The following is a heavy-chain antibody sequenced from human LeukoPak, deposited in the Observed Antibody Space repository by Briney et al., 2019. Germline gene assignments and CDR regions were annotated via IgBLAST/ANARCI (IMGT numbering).Heavy chain of an antibody. CDR3: AKDYFLRITMIVVVMPGY. D-gene: IGHD3-22*01. CDR2: IRYDGSNK. V-gene: IGHV3-30*02. CDR1: GLTFSSYG. J-gene: IGHJ4*02. Sequence: PGGSLRLSCAASGLTFSSYGMHWVRQAPGKGLGWVAFIRYDGSNKYYADSVKGRFTISRDNSKNTLYLQMNSLRAEDTAVYYCAKDYFLRITMIVVVMPGYWGQGTLVTVSS.